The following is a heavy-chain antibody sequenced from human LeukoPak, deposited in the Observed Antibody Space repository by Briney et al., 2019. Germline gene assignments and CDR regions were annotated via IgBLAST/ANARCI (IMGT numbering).Heavy chain of an antibody. CDR3: ARRRGLTGTYYGMDV. J-gene: IGHJ6*02. Sequence: PSETLSLTCTVSGGSISSYYWSWIRRPPGKGLEWIGYIYYSGSTSYNPSLKSRVTISVDTSKNQFSLKLSSVTAADTAVYYCARRRGLTGTYYGMDVWGQGTTVTVSS. V-gene: IGHV4-59*08. D-gene: IGHD1-20*01. CDR2: IYYSGST. CDR1: GGSISSYY.